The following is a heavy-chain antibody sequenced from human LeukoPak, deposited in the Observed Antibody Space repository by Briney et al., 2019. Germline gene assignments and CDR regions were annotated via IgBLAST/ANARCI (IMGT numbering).Heavy chain of an antibody. CDR3: ARSMVRGVIFEAFFDY. Sequence: SETLSLTCTVSGGSISSYYRSWIRQPPGKGLEWIGYIYYSGSTNYNPSLKSRVTISVDTSKNQFSLKLSSVTAADTAVYYCARSMVRGVIFEAFFDYWGQGTLVTVSS. D-gene: IGHD3-10*01. CDR1: GGSISSYY. V-gene: IGHV4-59*01. J-gene: IGHJ4*02. CDR2: IYYSGST.